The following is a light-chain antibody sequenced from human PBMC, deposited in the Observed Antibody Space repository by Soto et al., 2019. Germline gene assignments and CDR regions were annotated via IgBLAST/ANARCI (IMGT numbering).Light chain of an antibody. J-gene: IGKJ5*01. CDR1: QSVGSS. V-gene: IGKV3-11*01. CDR3: QQYNNWPIT. Sequence: EIVLTQSPATLSLSPGERATLSCRASQSVGSSLAWYQQKPGQAPRLLIYDASNRATGIPDRFSGSGSGTEFTLTISSLQSEDFAVYYCQQYNNWPITFGQGTRLEI. CDR2: DAS.